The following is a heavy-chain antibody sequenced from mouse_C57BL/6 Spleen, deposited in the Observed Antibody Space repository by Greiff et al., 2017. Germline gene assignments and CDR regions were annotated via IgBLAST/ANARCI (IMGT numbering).Heavy chain of an antibody. V-gene: IGHV1-22*01. Sequence: VQLQQSGPELVKPGASVKMSCKASGYTFTDYNMHWVKQRHGKSLAWLGYINPNNGGTSYNQKFKGKATLTVNKSSSTAYMELRSLTSEEAAVDYCARNSYDGYWFAYWGQGTLVTVAA. J-gene: IGHJ3*01. D-gene: IGHD2-3*01. CDR3: ARNSYDGYWFAY. CDR1: GYTFTDYN. CDR2: INPNNGGT.